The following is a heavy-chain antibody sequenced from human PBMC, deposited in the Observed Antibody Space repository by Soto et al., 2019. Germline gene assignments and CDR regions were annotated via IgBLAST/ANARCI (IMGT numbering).Heavy chain of an antibody. D-gene: IGHD5-12*01. CDR3: ARAFTWPAAHY. J-gene: IGHJ4*02. CDR1: GYTFTSYD. Sequence: QVQLVQSGAEVKKPGASVKVSCKASGYTFTSYDSNWVRQATGQGLELMGWMNPNRGNTGYAQKFQGRVTMTRNTSISTAYMELSSLRSADPAVYYCARAFTWPAAHYWGQGTLVTVSS. V-gene: IGHV1-8*01. CDR2: MNPNRGNT.